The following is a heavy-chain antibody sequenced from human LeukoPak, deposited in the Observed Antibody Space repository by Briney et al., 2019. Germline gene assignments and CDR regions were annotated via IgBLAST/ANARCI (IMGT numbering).Heavy chain of an antibody. V-gene: IGHV4-34*01. J-gene: IGHJ6*02. Sequence: PSETLSLICAVYGGSFSGYYWSWIRQPPGKGLEWIGEINHSGSTNYNPSLKSRVTISVDTSKNQFSLKLSSVTAADTAVYYCARETYYDILTGYRHYYYYGMDVWGQGTTVTVSS. D-gene: IGHD3-9*01. CDR2: INHSGST. CDR3: ARETYYDILTGYRHYYYYGMDV. CDR1: GGSFSGYY.